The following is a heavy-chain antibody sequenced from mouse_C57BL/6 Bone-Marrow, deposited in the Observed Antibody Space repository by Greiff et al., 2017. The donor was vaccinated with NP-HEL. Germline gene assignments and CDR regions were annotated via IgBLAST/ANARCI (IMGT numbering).Heavy chain of an antibody. Sequence: QVQLQQPGAELVRPGTSVKLSCKASGYTFTSYWMHWVKQRPGQGLEWIGVIDPSDSYTNYNQKFKGKATLTVDTSSSTAYMQLSSLTSEDSAVYYCASSTVGYWGQGTTLTVSS. J-gene: IGHJ2*01. D-gene: IGHD1-1*01. CDR3: ASSTVGY. CDR1: GYTFTSYW. CDR2: IDPSDSYT. V-gene: IGHV1-59*01.